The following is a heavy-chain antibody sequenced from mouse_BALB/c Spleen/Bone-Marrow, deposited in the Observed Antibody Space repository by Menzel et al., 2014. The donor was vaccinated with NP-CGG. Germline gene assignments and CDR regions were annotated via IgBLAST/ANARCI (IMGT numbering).Heavy chain of an antibody. Sequence: QVQLKESGAELVRPGTSVKVSCKASGYAFTNYLIEWVKQRPGQGLEWIGVINPGSGGTNYNEKFKDKATLTADESSSTAYMQLSSLTSDDSAVYFCSRQTATFVDYWGQGTTLTVSS. CDR1: GYAFTNYL. V-gene: IGHV1-54*03. CDR2: INPGSGGT. CDR3: SRQTATFVDY. J-gene: IGHJ2*01. D-gene: IGHD1-2*01.